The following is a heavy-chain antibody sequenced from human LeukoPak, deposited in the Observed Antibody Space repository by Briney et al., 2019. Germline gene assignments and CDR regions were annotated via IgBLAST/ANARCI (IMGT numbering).Heavy chain of an antibody. CDR2: INHSGST. D-gene: IGHD2-2*01. V-gene: IGHV4-34*01. Sequence: PSETLSLTCAVYGGSFSGYYWSWIRQPPGKGLEWIGEINHSGSTNYNPSLKSRVTISVDTSKNQFSLKPSSVTAADTAVYYCARGIIVVVPAAGGNWFDPWGQGTLVTVSS. J-gene: IGHJ5*02. CDR1: GGSFSGYY. CDR3: ARGIIVVVPAAGGNWFDP.